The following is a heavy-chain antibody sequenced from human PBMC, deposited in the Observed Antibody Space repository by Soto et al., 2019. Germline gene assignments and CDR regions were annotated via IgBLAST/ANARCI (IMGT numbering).Heavy chain of an antibody. CDR2: IYYRGNT. D-gene: IGHD7-27*01. CDR3: ARHSKKTGDFDYYYGMDV. Sequence: SETLSLTCSIFGGSMSPYYWSWIRQSPGKGLEWIANIYYRGNTNYNPSLESRVIISIDTSKNQFSLKLNSLTAADTAVYYCARHSKKTGDFDYYYGMDVWGQGTTVTVSS. J-gene: IGHJ6*02. V-gene: IGHV4-59*08. CDR1: GGSMSPYY.